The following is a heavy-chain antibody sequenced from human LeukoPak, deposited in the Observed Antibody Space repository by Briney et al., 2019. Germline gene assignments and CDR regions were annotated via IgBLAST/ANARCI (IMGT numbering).Heavy chain of an antibody. CDR1: GYTLTELS. Sequence: ASVKVSCKVSGYTLTELSMHWVRQAPGKGLEWMGGFDPEDGETIYAQKFQGRVTMTEDTSTDTAYMELNSLRSEDTAVYYCATDPINYCSSTSCPFDYWGQGTLVTVSS. V-gene: IGHV1-24*01. CDR2: FDPEDGET. D-gene: IGHD2-2*01. J-gene: IGHJ4*02. CDR3: ATDPINYCSSTSCPFDY.